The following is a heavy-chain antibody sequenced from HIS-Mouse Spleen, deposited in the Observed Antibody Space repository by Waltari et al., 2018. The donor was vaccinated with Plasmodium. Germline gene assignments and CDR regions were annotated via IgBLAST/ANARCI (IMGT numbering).Heavy chain of an antibody. CDR1: GGSISSSSYY. J-gene: IGHJ4*02. CDR2: IYYSGST. CDR3: ARQLAYYDFWSGYSRCYYFDY. V-gene: IGHV4-39*01. Sequence: QLQLQESGPGLVKPSETLSLTCTVSGGSISSSSYYWGWIRQPPGKGLDWIVMIYYSGSTYYNPSLKSRVTISVDTSKNQFSLKLSSVTAADTAVYYCARQLAYYDFWSGYSRCYYFDYWGQGTLVTVSS. D-gene: IGHD3-3*01.